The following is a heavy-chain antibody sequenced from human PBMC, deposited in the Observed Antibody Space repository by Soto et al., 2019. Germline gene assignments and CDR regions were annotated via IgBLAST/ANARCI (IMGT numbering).Heavy chain of an antibody. CDR3: ARENFGVIIHDAFDL. V-gene: IGHV4-31*03. CDR2: IYDSETT. CDR1: GDSASSGGYY. D-gene: IGHD2-8*01. Sequence: QVQLQESGPGLVMPSQTLSLTCTVSGDSASSGGYYWNWIRQHPGRGLEWLGYIYDSETTYYNPSLESRLSISVDASKNQFSLKVTSVTPADTAVYYCARENFGVIIHDAFDLWGQGTMVTVSS. J-gene: IGHJ3*01.